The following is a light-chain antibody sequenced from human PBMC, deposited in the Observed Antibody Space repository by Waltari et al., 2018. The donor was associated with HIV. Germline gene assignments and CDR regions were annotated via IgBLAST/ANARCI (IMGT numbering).Light chain of an antibody. J-gene: IGKJ1*01. CDR2: GAF. V-gene: IGKV3-15*01. Sequence: EKVMTQSPATLSVSPGERATLSCRASQSVSSNLAWYQQKPGQAPRLLIYGAFTRATGIPARFSGSGSGTEFTLTISSLQSEDFAVYYCQNYNNWPWTFGQGTTVATK. CDR3: QNYNNWPWT. CDR1: QSVSSN.